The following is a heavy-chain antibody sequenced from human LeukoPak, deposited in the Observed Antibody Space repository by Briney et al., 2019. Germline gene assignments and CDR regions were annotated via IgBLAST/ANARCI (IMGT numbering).Heavy chain of an antibody. V-gene: IGHV3-23*01. CDR1: GFTFSSYA. CDR3: AKSQHQQLVRGDWFDP. CDR2: ISGSGGST. D-gene: IGHD6-13*01. Sequence: GGSLRLSCAASGFTFSSYAMSWVRQAPGKGLEWVSAISGSGGSTYYADSVKGRFTISRDNSKNTLYLQMNSLGAEDTAVYYCAKSQHQQLVRGDWFDPWGQGTLVTVSS. J-gene: IGHJ5*02.